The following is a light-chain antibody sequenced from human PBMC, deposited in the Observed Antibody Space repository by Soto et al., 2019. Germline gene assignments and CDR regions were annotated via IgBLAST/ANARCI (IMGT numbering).Light chain of an antibody. V-gene: IGKV1-12*01. Sequence: DIQMTQSPSSVSASVGDRVTITCRASQGISGRLAWYQQTPGKAPRLLIYETSTLQTGVPSRFSGSGSRTDFTLTISSLQPEDFAIYYCQQGHSFPLTVGGGTKVEI. J-gene: IGKJ4*01. CDR1: QGISGR. CDR3: QQGHSFPLT. CDR2: ETS.